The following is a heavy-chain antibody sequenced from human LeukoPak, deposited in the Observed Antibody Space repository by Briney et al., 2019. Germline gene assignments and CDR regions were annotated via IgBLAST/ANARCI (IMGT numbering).Heavy chain of an antibody. CDR2: ISATGGST. CDR3: WNHGPYGRGDY. CDR1: GFTFSSYD. Sequence: GGYLRLSCEASGFTFSSYDMSWVRQAPGKGLEWVSGISATGGSTFYADSVKGRFTISRDNSKNTLYLQMNSLRGEDTAVYNSWNHGPYGRGDYLGQGTPLSVSS. J-gene: IGHJ4*02. V-gene: IGHV3-23*01. D-gene: IGHD3-10*01.